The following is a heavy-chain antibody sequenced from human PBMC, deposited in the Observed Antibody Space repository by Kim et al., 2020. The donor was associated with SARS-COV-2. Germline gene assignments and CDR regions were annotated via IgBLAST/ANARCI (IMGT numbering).Heavy chain of an antibody. Sequence: GGSLRLSCAASGFTFSSYSMNWVRQAPGKGLEWVSSISSSSSYIYYADSVKGRFTISRDNAKNSLYLQMNSLRAEDTAVYYCARDMSVGSGSYGKNYFDYWGQGTLVTVSS. CDR1: GFTFSSYS. CDR2: ISSSSSYI. V-gene: IGHV3-21*01. J-gene: IGHJ4*02. CDR3: ARDMSVGSGSYGKNYFDY. D-gene: IGHD1-26*01.